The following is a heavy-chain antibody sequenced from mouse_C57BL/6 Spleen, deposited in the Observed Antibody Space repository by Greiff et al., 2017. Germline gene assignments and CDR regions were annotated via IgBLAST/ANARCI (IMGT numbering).Heavy chain of an antibody. Sequence: QVHVKQSGAELVKPGASVKISCKASGYAFSSYWMNWVKQRPGKGLEWIGRIYPGDGDTKYNGKFQGKATLTADQSSSTAYMQLSSLTSEDSAVYFCARSDYYGSSYGYSAMDYWGQGTSVTVSS. CDR1: GYAFSSYW. J-gene: IGHJ4*01. CDR2: IYPGDGDT. CDR3: ARSDYYGSSYGYSAMDY. D-gene: IGHD1-1*01. V-gene: IGHV1-80*01.